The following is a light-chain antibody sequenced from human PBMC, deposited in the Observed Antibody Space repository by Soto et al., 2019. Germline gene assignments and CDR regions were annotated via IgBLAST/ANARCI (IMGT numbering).Light chain of an antibody. Sequence: DIQMTQSPSSLSASVGDRVTITCRASQSIANYLNWYQQKPGKAPKLLIYAASTLQSGVPSKFSGSGFGTDFTLTTSSLQTEDFATYYCQQNYSPPPITFGQGTRLEIK. CDR3: QQNYSPPPIT. V-gene: IGKV1-39*01. CDR2: AAS. J-gene: IGKJ5*01. CDR1: QSIANY.